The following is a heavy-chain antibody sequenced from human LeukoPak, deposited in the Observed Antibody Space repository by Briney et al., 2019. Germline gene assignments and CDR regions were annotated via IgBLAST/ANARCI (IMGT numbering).Heavy chain of an antibody. CDR2: IYYSGST. CDR3: ARGGLWFGELLYPRFAFDI. J-gene: IGHJ3*02. Sequence: SETLSLTCTVSGGSISSSSYYWGWIRQPPGKGLEWIGSIYYSGSTYYNPSLKSRVTISVDTSKNQFSLKLSSVTAADTAVYYCARGGLWFGELLYPRFAFDIWGQGTMVTVSS. CDR1: GGSISSSSYY. V-gene: IGHV4-39*07. D-gene: IGHD3-10*01.